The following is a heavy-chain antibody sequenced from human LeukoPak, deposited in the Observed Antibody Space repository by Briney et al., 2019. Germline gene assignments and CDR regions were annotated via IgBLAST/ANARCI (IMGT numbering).Heavy chain of an antibody. CDR3: AREGNLGYCSSTSCYPTRYYFDY. CDR2: IGGKSTI. CDR1: GFTFSTYR. V-gene: IGHV3-48*02. J-gene: IGHJ4*02. D-gene: IGHD2-2*01. Sequence: GGSLRLSCAASGFTFSTYRMNWVRHAPGKGLEWLAYIGGKSTINYADSVKGRFTISRDNAKNSLYLQMNSLRDEDTAVYYCAREGNLGYCSSTSCYPTRYYFDYWGQGTLVTVSS.